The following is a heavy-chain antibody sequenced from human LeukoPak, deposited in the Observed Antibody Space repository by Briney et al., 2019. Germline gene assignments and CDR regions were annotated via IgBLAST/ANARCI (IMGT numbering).Heavy chain of an antibody. CDR3: ARDANWGFDSFDI. Sequence: GGSLRLSCAAYGFTFSSYGMHWVRQAPGKGLEWVAVIWYDGSNKYYADSVKDRFTISRDNSKNTLYLQMNSLRAEDTAVYYCARDANWGFDSFDIWGQGTMVTVSS. D-gene: IGHD7-27*01. CDR2: IWYDGSNK. J-gene: IGHJ3*02. CDR1: GFTFSSYG. V-gene: IGHV3-33*01.